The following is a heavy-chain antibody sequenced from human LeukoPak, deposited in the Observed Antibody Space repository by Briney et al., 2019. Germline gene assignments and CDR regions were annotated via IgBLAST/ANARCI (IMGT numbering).Heavy chain of an antibody. CDR2: ISGSGGST. Sequence: TGGTLRLSCAASGLTFSSYGMSWVRQAPGKGLEWVSAISGSGGSTYYADSVKGRFTISRDNSKNTLYLQMNSLRAEDTAVYYCAKVGEYQLLLNAFDMWGQGTMVTVSS. J-gene: IGHJ3*02. CDR3: AKVGEYQLLLNAFDM. D-gene: IGHD2-2*01. V-gene: IGHV3-23*01. CDR1: GLTFSSYG.